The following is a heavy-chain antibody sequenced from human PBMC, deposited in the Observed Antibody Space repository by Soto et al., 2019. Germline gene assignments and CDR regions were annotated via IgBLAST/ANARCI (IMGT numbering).Heavy chain of an antibody. CDR1: GITFSTYA. V-gene: IGHV1-3*01. D-gene: IGHD5-12*01. CDR2: MNAGNGNT. J-gene: IGHJ4*02. Sequence: QVQRVQSGAEVKKPGASVKVSCKASGITFSTYAIHWVRQAPGQGLEWMGWMNAGNGNTRYSQKFQGRVTLTRDTSASTTYMDLSSRRSEDTAIYYCARAISGYVTWGQGTLVTVSS. CDR3: ARAISGYVT.